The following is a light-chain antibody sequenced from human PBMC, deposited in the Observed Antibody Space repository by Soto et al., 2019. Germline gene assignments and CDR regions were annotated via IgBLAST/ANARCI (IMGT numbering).Light chain of an antibody. V-gene: IGKV3-15*01. CDR3: QQYNNWPLT. J-gene: IGKJ4*01. CDR2: GAS. CDR1: QSVSSN. Sequence: EIVMTQSPATLSVSPGERATLSCRASQSVSSNLAWYQQKPGQAPRLLIYGASTRATGIPARFSGSGSGTEFTLTMISLQSEDFAVYYCQQYNNWPLTFGGGTKVEIK.